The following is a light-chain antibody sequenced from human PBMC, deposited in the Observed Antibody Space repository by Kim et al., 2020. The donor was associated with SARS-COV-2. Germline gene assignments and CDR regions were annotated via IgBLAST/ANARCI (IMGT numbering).Light chain of an antibody. V-gene: IGKV1-39*01. Sequence: ASIGDRVTITCRSSQSINNYLDWYQQKEGKAPESLIFAASNLQSGVPSRFSGSGSGTDFTLTISSLQPEDFATYYCQQTSKIPYTFGQGTKLEI. CDR3: QQTSKIPYT. J-gene: IGKJ2*01. CDR2: AAS. CDR1: QSINNY.